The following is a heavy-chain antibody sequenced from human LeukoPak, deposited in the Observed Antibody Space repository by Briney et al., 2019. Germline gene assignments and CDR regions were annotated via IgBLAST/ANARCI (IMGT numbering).Heavy chain of an antibody. D-gene: IGHD2-2*01. CDR1: GITLTNYG. J-gene: IGHJ6*03. Sequence: GGSLRLSCAVSGITLTNYGMSWVRQAPGKGLEWVAGISDSGGRTIYADSVKGRFTISRDNPKNTLYLQMNSLRAEDTALYYCARDWGDIVVVPATHMDVWGKGTTVTVSS. V-gene: IGHV3-23*01. CDR2: ISDSGGRT. CDR3: ARDWGDIVVVPATHMDV.